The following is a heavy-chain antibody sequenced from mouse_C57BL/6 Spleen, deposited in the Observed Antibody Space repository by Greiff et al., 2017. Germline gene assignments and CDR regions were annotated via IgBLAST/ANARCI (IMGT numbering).Heavy chain of an antibody. CDR2: FYPSDDDT. J-gene: IGHJ2*01. CDR1: GYAFTSYW. Sequence: QVQLQQSGAELVKPGASVKISCKASGYAFTSYWMNWVKQRPGTGLEWIGHFYPSDDDTNYNEKFKGKATLTVDKSSSTAYMQLSRLTSEDSAVYYCARNRLLRDYFDYWGQGTTLTVSS. D-gene: IGHD1-1*01. CDR3: ARNRLLRDYFDY. V-gene: IGHV1-80*01.